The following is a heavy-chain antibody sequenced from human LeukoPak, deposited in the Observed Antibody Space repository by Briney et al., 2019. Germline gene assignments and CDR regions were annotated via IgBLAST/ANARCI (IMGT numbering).Heavy chain of an antibody. J-gene: IGHJ3*02. CDR2: IKQSGST. V-gene: IGHV4-34*01. D-gene: IGHD2-15*01. CDR3: ARGRFYGGTRRFPPLKAFDI. CDR1: GGSFRGYY. Sequence: PSETLSLTCAVYGGSFRGYYGSGIRQPPGKGLEWLGEIKQSGSTNYNPSLKGRVTLSVDTSKDQFSLKLSSVTAADTAVYYCARGRFYGGTRRFPPLKAFDIWGQGTMVTVSS.